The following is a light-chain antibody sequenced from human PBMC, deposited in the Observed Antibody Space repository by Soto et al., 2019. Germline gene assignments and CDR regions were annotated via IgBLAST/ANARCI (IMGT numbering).Light chain of an antibody. J-gene: IGKJ1*01. CDR2: GAS. CDR1: QSVGSN. Sequence: EIVMTQSPATLSVSPGERVTLSCRARQSVGSNLAWYQQKPGQAPRLLIYGASTRATGIPARFSGSGSETDFTLTISRLEPEDFAVYYCQQYGSSPQTFGQGTKVDIK. V-gene: IGKV3-15*01. CDR3: QQYGSSPQT.